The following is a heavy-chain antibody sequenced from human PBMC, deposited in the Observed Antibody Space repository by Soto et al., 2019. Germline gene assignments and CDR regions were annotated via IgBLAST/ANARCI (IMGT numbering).Heavy chain of an antibody. CDR3: AKDQHYYHDSSGYQDF. J-gene: IGHJ4*02. CDR1: GFTFSSYG. D-gene: IGHD3-22*01. V-gene: IGHV3-30*18. CDR2: ISYDGSTK. Sequence: GGSLRLSCAASGFTFSSYGMHWVRQAPGKGLEWVSVISYDGSTKYYADSVKGRFTISRDNSKRTLDLQMNSLRAEDTAVYYCAKDQHYYHDSSGYQDFWGRGTLVTVSS.